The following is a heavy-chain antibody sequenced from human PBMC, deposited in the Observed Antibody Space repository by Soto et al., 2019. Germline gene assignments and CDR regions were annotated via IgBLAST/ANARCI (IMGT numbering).Heavy chain of an antibody. CDR3: ATLGWCSSTSCRTEYYYYYGMD. J-gene: IGHJ6*01. CDR2: ISAYNGNT. V-gene: IGHV1-18*04. D-gene: IGHD2-2*01. CDR1: CYPFHSSG. Sequence: ASVKVSSKRSCYPFHSSGRSWVRQAPGQGLEWMGWISAYNGNTNYAQKLQGRVTMTTDTSTSTAYMELRSLRSDDTAAYYCATLGWCSSTSCRTEYYYYYGMD.